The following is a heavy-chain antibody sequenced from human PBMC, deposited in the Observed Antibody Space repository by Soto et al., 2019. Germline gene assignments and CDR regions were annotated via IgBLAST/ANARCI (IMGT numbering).Heavy chain of an antibody. CDR2: LSYDGSSK. J-gene: IGHJ4*02. D-gene: IGHD3-22*01. V-gene: IGHV3-30*18. Sequence: LRLSCAASGFTFNTSGMHWVRQAPGKGLEWVAVLSYDGSSKYYADSVKGRFTISRDNSKNTLYLQMSSLRAEDTAVYYCAKPPYDTSGYLFAYWGQGTLVTVSS. CDR1: GFTFNTSG. CDR3: AKPPYDTSGYLFAY.